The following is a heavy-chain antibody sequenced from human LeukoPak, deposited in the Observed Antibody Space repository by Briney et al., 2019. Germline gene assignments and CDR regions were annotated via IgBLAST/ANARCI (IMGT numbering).Heavy chain of an antibody. CDR2: ISSSGSTI. J-gene: IGHJ6*02. CDR3: ARGLYSSGSPYMDV. Sequence: PGGSLRLSCAASGFTFSSYEMNWVRQAPGNGLEWVSNISSSGSTIYHADSVKGRFTISRDNAKNSLYLQMNSLRAEDTAVYYCARGLYSSGSPYMDVWGQGTTVTVSS. CDR1: GFTFSSYE. D-gene: IGHD6-19*01. V-gene: IGHV3-48*03.